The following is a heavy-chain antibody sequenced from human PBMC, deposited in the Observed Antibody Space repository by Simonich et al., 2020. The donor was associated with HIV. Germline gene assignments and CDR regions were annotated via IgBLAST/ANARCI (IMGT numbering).Heavy chain of an antibody. V-gene: IGHV4-34*01. CDR3: ARGFYQRLYYFDY. J-gene: IGHJ4*02. CDR2: INHSGTT. D-gene: IGHD2-2*01. CDR1: GGSFSGYY. Sequence: QVQLQQWGAGLLKPSETLSLTCAVYGGSFSGYYWRWIRQPPGKGLEWIGEINHSGTTNYNPSLKSRVTISVDTSKNQFSLKLSSVTAADTAVYYCARGFYQRLYYFDYWGQGTLVTVSS.